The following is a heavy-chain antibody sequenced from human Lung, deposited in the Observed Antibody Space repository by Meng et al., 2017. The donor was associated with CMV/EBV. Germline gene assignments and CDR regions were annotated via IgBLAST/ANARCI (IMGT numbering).Heavy chain of an antibody. D-gene: IGHD6-13*01. CDR3: ARDLGYSSSWYFQYYFDC. CDR1: GYTLTNYY. Sequence: ASVKVSCKASGYTLTNYYIYWVRQAPGQGLEWMGIINPSDNTTIYAQKFQGRVTMTRDTSTSTVYMELSSLRSDDTALYYCARDLGYSSSWYFQYYFDCWGQGXLVTVSS. J-gene: IGHJ4*02. V-gene: IGHV1-46*01. CDR2: INPSDNTT.